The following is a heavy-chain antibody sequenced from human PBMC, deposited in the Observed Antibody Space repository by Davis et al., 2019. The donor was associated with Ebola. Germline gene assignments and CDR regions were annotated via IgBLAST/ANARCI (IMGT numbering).Heavy chain of an antibody. CDR2: INHIGST. CDR3: AKIPVITPPALGYGLDV. D-gene: IGHD5-18*01. Sequence: MPSETLSLTCAVYGWSFSGYYWSWIRQPPGKGLEWIGEINHIGSTKYNPSPKSLVTISVDTSKNQFSLRLNSVTAADTAVYFCAKIPVITPPALGYGLDVWGKGTTVTVSS. CDR1: GWSFSGYY. J-gene: IGHJ6*04. V-gene: IGHV4-34*01.